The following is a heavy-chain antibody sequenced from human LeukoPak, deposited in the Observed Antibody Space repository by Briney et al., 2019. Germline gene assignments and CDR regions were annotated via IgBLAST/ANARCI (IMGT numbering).Heavy chain of an antibody. Sequence: PGGSLRLSCAASGFPFSSYGMHWVRQAPGKGLEWVARLVYDERSDYADSVKGRISTSRDNSKNTLFLDMSDLRVEDTAVYYCARDLSAAFDFWGQGVLVTVSS. V-gene: IGHV3-33*01. CDR1: GFPFSSYG. CDR2: LVYDERS. CDR3: ARDLSAAFDF. J-gene: IGHJ4*02. D-gene: IGHD6-19*01.